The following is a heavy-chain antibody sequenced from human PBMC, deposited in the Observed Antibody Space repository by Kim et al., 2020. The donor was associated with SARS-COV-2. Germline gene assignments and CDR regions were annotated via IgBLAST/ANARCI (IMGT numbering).Heavy chain of an antibody. CDR1: GYTFTSYD. V-gene: IGHV1-8*01. D-gene: IGHD3-9*01. CDR3: ARAGRYFDWLRTTLHRNWFDP. J-gene: IGHJ5*02. CDR2: MNPNSGNT. Sequence: ASVKVSRKASGYTFTSYDINWVRQATGQGLEWMGWMNPNSGNTGYAQKFQGRVTMTRNTSISTAYMELSSLRSEDTAVYYCARAGRYFDWLRTTLHRNWFDPWGQGTLVTVSS.